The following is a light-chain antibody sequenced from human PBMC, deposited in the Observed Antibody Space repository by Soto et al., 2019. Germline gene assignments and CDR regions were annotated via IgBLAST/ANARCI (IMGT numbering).Light chain of an antibody. Sequence: QSALTQPASVSGSPGQSITIPCTGTSSDVGTYNLVSWYQHHPGKAPKLMIYEGSKRPSGVSNRFSGSKSGNTASLTISGLQAEDEADYYCCSYAGNSTYVFGTGTKLTVL. J-gene: IGLJ1*01. CDR3: CSYAGNSTYV. CDR2: EGS. V-gene: IGLV2-23*01. CDR1: SSDVGTYNL.